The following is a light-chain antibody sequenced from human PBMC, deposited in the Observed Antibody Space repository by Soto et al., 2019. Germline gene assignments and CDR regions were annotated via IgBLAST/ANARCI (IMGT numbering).Light chain of an antibody. V-gene: IGKV1-17*03. CDR2: SVS. Sequence: DLQMTQSPSALSASVGDTVTVTCRASQAIGNHLAWFQQQPGKVPQRLIFSVSTLPIGAPSRFSGSGSETDFTLTITNLQPEDFASYFCLQHYTYPPTFGGGT. J-gene: IGKJ4*01. CDR3: LQHYTYPPT. CDR1: QAIGNH.